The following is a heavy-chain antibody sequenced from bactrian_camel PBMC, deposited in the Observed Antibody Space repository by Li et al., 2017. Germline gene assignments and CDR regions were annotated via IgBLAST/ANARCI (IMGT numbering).Heavy chain of an antibody. CDR2: IDSAGST. CDR1: GSTYSSYY. V-gene: IGHV3S67*01. Sequence: QLVESGGGSVQAGGSLRLSCAASGSTYSSYYMGWFRQAPGREREGVAAIDSAGSTRYTDSVKYRFTISKDNANNMVYLQMNSLKFEDSALYYCATFTAWRLELWGQGTQVTVS. D-gene: IGHD1*01. CDR3: ATFTAWRLEL. J-gene: IGHJ4*01.